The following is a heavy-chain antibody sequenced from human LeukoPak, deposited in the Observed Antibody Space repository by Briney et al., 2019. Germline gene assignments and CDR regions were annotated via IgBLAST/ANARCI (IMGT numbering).Heavy chain of an antibody. CDR1: GFTFSSYA. CDR3: ARGDTAMVNPDY. CDR2: IYYSGST. J-gene: IGHJ4*02. Sequence: LRLSCAASGFTFSSYAMSWVRQPPGKGLEWIGYIYYSGSTYYNPSLKSRVTISVDTSKNQFSLKLSSVTAADTAVYYCARGDTAMVNPDYWGQGTLVTVSS. D-gene: IGHD5-18*01. V-gene: IGHV4-30-4*08.